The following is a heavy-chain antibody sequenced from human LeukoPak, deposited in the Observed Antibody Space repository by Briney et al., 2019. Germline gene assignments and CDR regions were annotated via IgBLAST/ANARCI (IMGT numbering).Heavy chain of an antibody. CDR2: IYYSGST. CDR1: GGSISSSSYY. D-gene: IGHD3-3*01. V-gene: IGHV4-39*07. CDR3: ASYYDFWSGYYHSPRFDY. J-gene: IGHJ4*02. Sequence: SETLSLTCTVSGGSISSSSYYWGWIRQPPGKGLEWIGSIYYSGSTYYNPYLKSRVTISVDTSKNQFSLKLSSVTAADTAVYYCASYYDFWSGYYHSPRFDYWGQGTLVTVSS.